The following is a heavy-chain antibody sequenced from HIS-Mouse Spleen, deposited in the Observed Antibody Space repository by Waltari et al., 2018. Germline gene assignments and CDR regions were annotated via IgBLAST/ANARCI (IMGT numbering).Heavy chain of an antibody. CDR1: GFTFSSYS. V-gene: IGHV3-21*01. D-gene: IGHD5-18*01. CDR3: ASNLGSDSYGRGDY. J-gene: IGHJ4*02. CDR2: ISSSSSYI. Sequence: EVQLVESGGGLVKPGGSLRLSCAASGFTFSSYSMNWARHAPGKGLEWVSSISSSSSYIYYADSVKGRFTISRDNAKNSLYLQMNSLRAEDTAVYYCASNLGSDSYGRGDYWGQGTLVTVSS.